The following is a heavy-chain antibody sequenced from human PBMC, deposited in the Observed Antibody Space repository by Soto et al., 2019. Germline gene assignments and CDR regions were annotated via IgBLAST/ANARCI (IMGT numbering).Heavy chain of an antibody. J-gene: IGHJ6*03. D-gene: IGHD2-15*01. CDR3: AKNRAVHHYCSGGSCYNPYYYYYYMDV. Sequence: GGSLRLSCAASGFTFSSYAMSWVRQAPGKGLEWVSAISGSGGSTYYADSVKGRFTISRDNSKNTLYLQMNSLRAEDTAVYYCAKNRAVHHYCSGGSCYNPYYYYYYMDVWGKGTTVTVSS. V-gene: IGHV3-23*01. CDR2: ISGSGGST. CDR1: GFTFSSYA.